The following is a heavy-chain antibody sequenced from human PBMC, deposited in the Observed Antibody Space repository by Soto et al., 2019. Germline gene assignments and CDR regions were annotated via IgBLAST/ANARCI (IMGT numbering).Heavy chain of an antibody. V-gene: IGHV4-31*03. CDR1: GGSISSGGYY. CDR3: ARDAVAVAGTWDV. J-gene: IGHJ6*02. CDR2: IYYSGST. D-gene: IGHD6-19*01. Sequence: PSETLSLTCTVSGGSISSGGYYWSWIRQHPGKGLEWIGYIYYSGSTYYNPSLKSRVTIPVDTSKNQFSLKLSSVTAADTAVYYCARDAVAVAGTWDVWGQGTTVTVSS.